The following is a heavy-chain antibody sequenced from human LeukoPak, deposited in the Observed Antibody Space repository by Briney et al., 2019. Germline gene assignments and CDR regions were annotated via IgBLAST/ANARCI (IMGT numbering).Heavy chain of an antibody. D-gene: IGHD5-12*01. V-gene: IGHV3-23*01. CDR3: AKDSVRGYSGYGDDGFDI. J-gene: IGHJ3*02. Sequence: GGSLRLSCAASGFTFSTYPISWVRQAPGKGLEWVSAISGGGDSTYYAGSVKGRFTISRDNSKNTLYPQMNSLRAEDTAVYYCAKDSVRGYSGYGDDGFDIWGQGTMVTVSS. CDR2: ISGGGDST. CDR1: GFTFSTYP.